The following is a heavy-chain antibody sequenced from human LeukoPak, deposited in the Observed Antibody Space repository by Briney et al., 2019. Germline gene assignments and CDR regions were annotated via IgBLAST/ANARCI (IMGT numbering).Heavy chain of an antibody. J-gene: IGHJ4*02. D-gene: IGHD2-21*02. V-gene: IGHV3-49*03. CDR3: TREGYYCGGDCYSDY. CDR1: GFTFGDSA. CDR2: IRSKAYGGTT. Sequence: PGRSLRLSCTASGFTFGDSAMSWFRQAPGKGLEWVGSIRSKAYGGTTEYAASVKGRFTISRDDSKSIAYLQMNSLKTEDTAVYYCTREGYYCGGDCYSDYWGQGTLVTVSS.